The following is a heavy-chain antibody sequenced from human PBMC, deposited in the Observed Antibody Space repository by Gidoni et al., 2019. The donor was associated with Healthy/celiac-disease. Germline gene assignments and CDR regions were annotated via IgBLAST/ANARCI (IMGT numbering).Heavy chain of an antibody. J-gene: IGHJ4*02. Sequence: QVQLVQSGAAVTKPGSSVKVSCKASGGTFSSYAISWVLQAPGQGLEWMGGIIPIFGTANYAQKFQGRVTITADESTSTAYMELSSLRSEDTAVYYCARKYGGSYDILTGYEAGNYYFDYWGQGTLVTVSS. CDR3: ARKYGGSYDILTGYEAGNYYFDY. CDR1: GGTFSSYA. V-gene: IGHV1-69*01. CDR2: IIPIFGTA. D-gene: IGHD3-9*01.